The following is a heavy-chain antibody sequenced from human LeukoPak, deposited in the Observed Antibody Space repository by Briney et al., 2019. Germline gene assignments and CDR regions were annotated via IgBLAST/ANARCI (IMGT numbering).Heavy chain of an antibody. CDR2: IRSKANSYAT. J-gene: IGHJ5*02. Sequence: GGSLRLSCAASGFTFSGSTMHWVRQASGKGLEWVGRIRSKANSYATAYAASVKGRFTISRDDSKNTAYLQMNSLKTEDTAVYYCTRHLDNYYDTSGYLFDPWGQGTLVTVSS. D-gene: IGHD3-22*01. CDR3: TRHLDNYYDTSGYLFDP. CDR1: GFTFSGST. V-gene: IGHV3-73*01.